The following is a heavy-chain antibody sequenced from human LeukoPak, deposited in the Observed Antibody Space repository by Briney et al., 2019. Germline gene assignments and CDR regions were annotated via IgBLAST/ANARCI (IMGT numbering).Heavy chain of an antibody. V-gene: IGHV3-30*04. CDR2: ISYDGSNK. CDR1: GFTFSSYA. CDR3: ARGGPTVSYAFDI. J-gene: IGHJ3*02. Sequence: PGRSLRLSCAASGFTFSSYAMHWVRQAPGKGLEWVAVISYDGSNKYYADSVKGRFTISRDNSKNTLYLQMNSLRAEDTAVYYCARGGPTVSYAFDIWGQGTMVTVSS. D-gene: IGHD4-17*01.